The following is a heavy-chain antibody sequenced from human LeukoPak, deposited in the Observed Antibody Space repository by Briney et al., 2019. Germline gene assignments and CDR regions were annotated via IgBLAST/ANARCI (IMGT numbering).Heavy chain of an antibody. V-gene: IGHV3-30*02. CDR3: AKDRKATKGGSLDY. J-gene: IGHJ4*02. Sequence: GGSLRLSCAASGFTFSSYGMHWVRQAPGKGLEWVAFIRYDGSNKYYADSVKGRFTISRDNSKNTLYLQMDSLRAEDTAVFYCAKDRKATKGGSLDYWGQGTLVTVSS. CDR2: IRYDGSNK. CDR1: GFTFSSYG. D-gene: IGHD5-12*01.